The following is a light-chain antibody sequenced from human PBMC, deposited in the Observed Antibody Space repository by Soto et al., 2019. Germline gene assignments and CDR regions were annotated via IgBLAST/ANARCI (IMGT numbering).Light chain of an antibody. CDR2: AAS. Sequence: DIQMTQSPSSLSASVGDRVTITCRASRGISKYLAWYQQTPGKVPRLLIYAASTLQSGVPFRFSGSGSGTDFTLTISRLEPEDFAVYYCQQYAGSRTFGQGTKVDIK. J-gene: IGKJ1*01. V-gene: IGKV1-27*01. CDR3: QQYAGSRT. CDR1: RGISKY.